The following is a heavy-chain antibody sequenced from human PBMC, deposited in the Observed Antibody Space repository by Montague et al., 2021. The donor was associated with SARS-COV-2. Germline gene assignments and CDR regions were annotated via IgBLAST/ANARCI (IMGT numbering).Heavy chain of an antibody. Sequence: SETLSLTCIVSGESIDRDTYYWGWIRPSPGKGLEWIGSLSSSGSTYYNPSLGSRVTISMDTSKNHFSLKVNSVTATDTAVYFCARPGSVSGWFYFDDWGQGTLVSVSS. CDR1: GESIDRDTYY. V-gene: IGHV4-39*02. D-gene: IGHD6-19*01. CDR3: ARPGSVSGWFYFDD. J-gene: IGHJ4*02. CDR2: LSSSGST.